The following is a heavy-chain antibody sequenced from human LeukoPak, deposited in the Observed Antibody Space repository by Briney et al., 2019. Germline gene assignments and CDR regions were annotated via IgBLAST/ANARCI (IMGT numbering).Heavy chain of an antibody. V-gene: IGHV4-59*12. D-gene: IGHD3-10*01. CDR1: GGSISSYY. J-gene: IGHJ4*02. CDR2: IYYSGST. Sequence: SETLSLTCTVSGGSISSYYWSWIRQPPGKGLEWIGYIYYSGSTNYNPSLKSRVTISVDTSKNQFSLKLSSVTAADTAVYYCARDRLAPRGFDYWGQGTLVTVSS. CDR3: ARDRLAPRGFDY.